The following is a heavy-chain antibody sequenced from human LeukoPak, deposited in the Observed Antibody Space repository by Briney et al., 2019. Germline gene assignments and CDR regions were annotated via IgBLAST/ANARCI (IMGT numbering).Heavy chain of an antibody. J-gene: IGHJ1*01. D-gene: IGHD2-21*01. CDR1: GGSITSYF. CDR3: AQKAPYSPGYSQD. CDR2: IYHSGTT. V-gene: IGHV4-59*01. Sequence: SETVSLTCTVSGGSITSYFWTWIRQPPGKGLEWIGYIYHSGTTNYNPSLKSRVSISADTSKNQFSLKLTSVTAADTAVYYCAQKAPYSPGYSQDWGQGTLVTVSS.